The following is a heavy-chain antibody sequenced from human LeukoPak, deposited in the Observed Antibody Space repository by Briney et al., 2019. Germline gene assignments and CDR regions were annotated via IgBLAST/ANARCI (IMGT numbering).Heavy chain of an antibody. V-gene: IGHV1-46*01. Sequence: ASVKVSCKAAGHTFTTYNFYWVRQAPGQGLEWMGIVDPSDGATSYAQKFRGRVAMTRDMSTSTIYLELESLRSDDTALYYCAGYRGRTFDFEFWGQGTQVTVS. D-gene: IGHD5-18*01. CDR3: AGYRGRTFDFEF. J-gene: IGHJ4*02. CDR1: GHTFTTYN. CDR2: VDPSDGAT.